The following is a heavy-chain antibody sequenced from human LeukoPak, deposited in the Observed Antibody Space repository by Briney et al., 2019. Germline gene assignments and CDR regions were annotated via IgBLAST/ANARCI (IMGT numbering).Heavy chain of an antibody. CDR2: IYTSGST. J-gene: IGHJ5*02. CDR3: ARDNSSGYYQNWFDP. D-gene: IGHD3-22*01. V-gene: IGHV4-4*07. CDR1: GGPISSYY. Sequence: SETLSLTCTVSGGPISSYYWSWIRQPAGKGLEWIGRIYTSGSTNYNPSLKSRVTMSVDTSKNQFSLKLSSVTAADTAVYYCARDNSSGYYQNWFDPWGQGTLVTVSS.